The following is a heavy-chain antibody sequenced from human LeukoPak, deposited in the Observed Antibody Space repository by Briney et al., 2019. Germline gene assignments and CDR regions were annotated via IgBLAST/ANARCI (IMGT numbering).Heavy chain of an antibody. CDR3: ARGRRRDGYKRFDY. Sequence: GGSLRLSCAASGFSFSSYGMHWVRQAPGKGLEWVAVIWYDGTNKYYADSVKGRFTISRDNSKNTLYLQMNSLRAEDTAVYYCARGRRRDGYKRFDYWGQGTLVTVSS. D-gene: IGHD5-24*01. CDR1: GFSFSSYG. J-gene: IGHJ4*02. CDR2: IWYDGTNK. V-gene: IGHV3-33*01.